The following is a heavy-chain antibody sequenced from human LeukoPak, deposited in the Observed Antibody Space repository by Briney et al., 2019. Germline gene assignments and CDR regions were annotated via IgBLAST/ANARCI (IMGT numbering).Heavy chain of an antibody. V-gene: IGHV3-23*01. CDR2: ISGSGGST. J-gene: IGHJ4*02. Sequence: GGSLRLSCAASGFTFSTYAMSWVRQAPGKGLEWVSTISGSGGSTYYADSVKGRFTISRDNSKNTLYLQMNSLRAEDTAIYYCAKGLTSFSDSSGFDYWGPGTLVTVSS. CDR3: AKGLTSFSDSSGFDY. CDR1: GFTFSTYA. D-gene: IGHD3-22*01.